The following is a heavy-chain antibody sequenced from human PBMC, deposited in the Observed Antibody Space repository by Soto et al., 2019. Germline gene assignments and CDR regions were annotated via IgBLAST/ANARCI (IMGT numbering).Heavy chain of an antibody. Sequence: ASVKVSCKPSGYTFTSDAISWVRQAPGQGLEWMGWISAYNGNTNYAQKLQGRVTMTTDTSTSTAYMERRSLRSDDTAVYYCARVIEGRITIFGVAPYYYYYGMDVWGQGTTVTVS. CDR1: GYTFTSDA. CDR2: ISAYNGNT. V-gene: IGHV1-18*01. CDR3: ARVIEGRITIFGVAPYYYYYGMDV. D-gene: IGHD3-3*01. J-gene: IGHJ6*02.